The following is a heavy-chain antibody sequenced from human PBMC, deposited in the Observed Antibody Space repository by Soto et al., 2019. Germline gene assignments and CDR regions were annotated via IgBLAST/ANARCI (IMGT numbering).Heavy chain of an antibody. V-gene: IGHV4-34*01. CDR1: GGSFRNYY. J-gene: IGHJ5*02. D-gene: IGHD6-25*01. Sequence: SETLSLTCGVYGGSFRNYYWIWVRQPPGKGLEWIGEVNHSGEATYNPSLQSRVSISLDTSNNHFSLKMTSVTAADTAIYFCARAERSPRPCFAPWGQGPQVTVSS. CDR3: ARAERSPRPCFAP. CDR2: VNHSGEA.